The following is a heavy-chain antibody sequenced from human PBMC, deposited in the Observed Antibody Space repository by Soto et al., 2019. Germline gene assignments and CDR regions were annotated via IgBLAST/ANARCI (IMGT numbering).Heavy chain of an antibody. CDR3: ARRIPFGYGMDV. Sequence: EVQLVESGGGLVQPGGSLRLSCAASGFTFSSYAMHWVRQAPGKGLEYVSAITSNGGNTDYASAVKGRVTISRDNSKNTLYLQMGSLRAEDMAVYYCARRIPFGYGMDVWGQGTTVTVSS. CDR1: GFTFSSYA. J-gene: IGHJ6*02. CDR2: ITSNGGNT. D-gene: IGHD2-21*01. V-gene: IGHV3-64*01.